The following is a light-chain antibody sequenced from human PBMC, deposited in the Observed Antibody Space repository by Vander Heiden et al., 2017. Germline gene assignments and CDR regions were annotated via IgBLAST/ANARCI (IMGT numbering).Light chain of an antibody. V-gene: IGKV1-39*01. Sequence: DSQMTQSPSSLSASVGYRVTISCRASQNIDGFVNWYQQEPGKAPKLLIFAGASLQTGVPSRFSGRASGTHFTLTISGLQPDDFASYYCQQSYSTPLVFGGGTKVEVK. CDR3: QQSYSTPLV. CDR1: QNIDGF. CDR2: AGA. J-gene: IGKJ4*01.